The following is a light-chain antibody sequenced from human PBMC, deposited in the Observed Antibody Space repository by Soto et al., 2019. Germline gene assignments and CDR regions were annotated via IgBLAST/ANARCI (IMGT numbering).Light chain of an antibody. Sequence: QSALTQPASVSGSPGQSITISCGGTSSDVGAYIYVSWYQQYPGKAPKLIIYEVNNRPSGVSGRFSGSKSDTTAFLTISGLQAEDEADYYCSSYSESDTKVFGTGTKLTVL. CDR1: SSDVGAYIY. J-gene: IGLJ1*01. CDR3: SSYSESDTKV. CDR2: EVN. V-gene: IGLV2-14*01.